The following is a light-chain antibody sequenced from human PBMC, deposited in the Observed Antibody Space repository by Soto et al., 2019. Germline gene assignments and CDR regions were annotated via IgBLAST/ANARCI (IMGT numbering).Light chain of an antibody. CDR2: DVT. CDR3: SSYSSGSTLV. J-gene: IGLJ2*01. V-gene: IGLV2-14*03. Sequence: QSALTQPASVSGSPGQSITISCTGTSRDVGDYNYVSWYQQHPGKAPKLMMSDVTTRPSGVSNRFSGSKSGNTASLTISGLQAEDEAHYYCSSYSSGSTLVFGGGTKLTVL. CDR1: SRDVGDYNY.